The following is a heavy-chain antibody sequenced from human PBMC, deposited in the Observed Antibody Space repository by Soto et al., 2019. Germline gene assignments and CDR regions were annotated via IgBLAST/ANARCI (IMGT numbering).Heavy chain of an antibody. CDR2: VYYTGST. Sequence: PSETLSLTCTVSGGSISNYYWSWIRQPPGKGLEWIGYVYYTGSTTYNPSLKSRVTISVDTSKNQFSLKLSSVTAADTAVYYCARQFGGYYFGAFDIWGQGAMVTVSS. CDR3: ARQFGGYYFGAFDI. V-gene: IGHV4-59*08. J-gene: IGHJ3*02. D-gene: IGHD3-22*01. CDR1: GGSISNYY.